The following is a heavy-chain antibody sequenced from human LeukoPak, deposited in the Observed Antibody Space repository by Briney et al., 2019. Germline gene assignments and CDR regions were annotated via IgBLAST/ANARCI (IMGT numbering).Heavy chain of an antibody. D-gene: IGHD2-2*01. Sequence: SETLSLTCTVSGGSISTYFWSWIRQPAGKGLEWIGRIYTSGSTNYNPSLKSRVTMSVDTSNHFALRLSSVTAADTAVYYCARGEYYCSSGTCYASYFDYWGQGTLVTVSS. CDR1: GGSISTYF. CDR3: ARGEYYCSSGTCYASYFDY. V-gene: IGHV4-4*07. J-gene: IGHJ4*02. CDR2: IYTSGST.